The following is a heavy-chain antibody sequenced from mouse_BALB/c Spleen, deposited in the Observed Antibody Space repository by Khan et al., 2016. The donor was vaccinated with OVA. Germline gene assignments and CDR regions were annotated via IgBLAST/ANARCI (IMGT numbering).Heavy chain of an antibody. D-gene: IGHD2-2*01. J-gene: IGHJ3*01. V-gene: IGHV5-6*01. CDR1: GFTFSNYG. CDR2: ITNGGSYT. Sequence: EVELVESGGDLVKPGGSLKLSCAASGFTFSNYGMSWVRQTPDKRLEWVATITNGGSYTYYPDSVKGRFTITSDNAKNNLYLQMSRLKSEDSAMYYCARRGYDEAWFAYWGQGTLVTVSA. CDR3: ARRGYDEAWFAY.